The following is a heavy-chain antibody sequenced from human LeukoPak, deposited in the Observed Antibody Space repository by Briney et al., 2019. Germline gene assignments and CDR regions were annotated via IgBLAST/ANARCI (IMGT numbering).Heavy chain of an antibody. D-gene: IGHD1-26*01. CDR1: GGSISSYY. Sequence: PSETLSLTCTVSGGSISSYYWSWIRQPPGKGVEWIGYVYYSGSAHYNPSLKNRVTISVDTSKNQFSLKVSSVTAADTAIYYCAGGTYYYFDYWGQGTLVTVSS. CDR3: AGGTYYYFDY. V-gene: IGHV4-59*01. CDR2: VYYSGSA. J-gene: IGHJ4*02.